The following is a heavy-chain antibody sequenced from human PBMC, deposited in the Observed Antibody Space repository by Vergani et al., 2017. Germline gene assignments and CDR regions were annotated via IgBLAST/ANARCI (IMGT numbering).Heavy chain of an antibody. CDR2: INSEGSST. D-gene: IGHD6-19*01. J-gene: IGHJ6*02. CDR3: ARERSGEYWGVVAGTDEYNYGMDG. CDR1: GFTFSSYW. Sequence: EVQLVESGGGLVQPGGSLRLSCAASGFTFSSYWTHWVRQAPGTGLVWVSRINSEGSSTSYADSVKGRFTISRDNAKNTLYLQMNSLRAEDTAVYYCARERSGEYWGVVAGTDEYNYGMDGWSQGTTVTVSS. V-gene: IGHV3-74*01.